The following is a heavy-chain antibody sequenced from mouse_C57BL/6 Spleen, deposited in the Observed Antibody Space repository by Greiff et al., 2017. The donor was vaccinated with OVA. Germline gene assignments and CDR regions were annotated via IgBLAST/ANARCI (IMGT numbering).Heavy chain of an antibody. D-gene: IGHD2-4*01. CDR3: ARLIDYDGVYYAMDY. J-gene: IGHJ4*01. CDR2: IYPGSGST. V-gene: IGHV1-55*01. Sequence: QVQLQQPGAELVKPGASVKMSCKASGYTFTSYWITWVKQRPGQGLEWIGDIYPGSGSTNYNEKFKSKATLTVDTSSSTAYMQLSSLTSEDSAVYYCARLIDYDGVYYAMDYWGQGTSVTVSS. CDR1: GYTFTSYW.